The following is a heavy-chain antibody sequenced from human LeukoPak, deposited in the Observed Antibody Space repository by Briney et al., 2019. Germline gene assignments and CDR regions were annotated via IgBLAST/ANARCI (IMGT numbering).Heavy chain of an antibody. CDR1: GFTFSSYW. Sequence: GESLRLSCAASGFTFSSYWMHWVRQAPGKGLVWVSRIKSDGSSTNYADSVKGRFTISRDNAKNTLYLQMNSLRAEDTAVYYCARSRGYSYGDFDYWGQGTLVTVSS. D-gene: IGHD5-18*01. J-gene: IGHJ4*02. V-gene: IGHV3-74*01. CDR3: ARSRGYSYGDFDY. CDR2: IKSDGSST.